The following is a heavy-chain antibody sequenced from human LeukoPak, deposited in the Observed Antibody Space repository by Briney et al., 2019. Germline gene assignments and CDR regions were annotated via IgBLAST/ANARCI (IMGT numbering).Heavy chain of an antibody. Sequence: SETLSLTCAVYGGSFSGYYWSWIRQPPGKGLEWIGEINHGGSTNYNPSPKSRVTISVDTSKNQFSLKLTSVTAADTAVYYCARKGVGWATCMDVWGKGTTVTVSS. V-gene: IGHV4-34*01. CDR3: ARKGVGWATCMDV. CDR2: INHGGST. CDR1: GGSFSGYY. D-gene: IGHD3-16*01. J-gene: IGHJ6*04.